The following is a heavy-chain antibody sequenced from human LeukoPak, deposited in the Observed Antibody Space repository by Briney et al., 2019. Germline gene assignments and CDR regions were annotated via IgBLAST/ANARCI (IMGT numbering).Heavy chain of an antibody. CDR1: GFTFSSYG. Sequence: PGGSLRHSCAASGFTFSSYGMHWVRQAPGKGLEWAAFIRYDGSNKYYADSVKGRFTISRDNSKNTLYLQMNSLRAEDTAVYYCAKDRIAAAGRLDYWGQGTLVTVSS. V-gene: IGHV3-30*02. J-gene: IGHJ4*02. CDR2: IRYDGSNK. D-gene: IGHD6-13*01. CDR3: AKDRIAAAGRLDY.